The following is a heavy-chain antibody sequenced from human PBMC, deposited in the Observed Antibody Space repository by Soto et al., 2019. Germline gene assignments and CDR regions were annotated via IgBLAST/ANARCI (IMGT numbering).Heavy chain of an antibody. CDR3: AKDQGSSWYERDY. V-gene: IGHV3-23*01. D-gene: IGHD6-13*01. J-gene: IGHJ4*02. Sequence: EVQLLESGGGLVQPGGSLRLSCAASGFTFSNYAVTWVRQAPGKGLEWVSTISGSGGSTYYADSVKGRFTISRDNSKNTMSLQMNSLRAEDTAVYDCAKDQGSSWYERDYWGQGTLVTVSS. CDR1: GFTFSNYA. CDR2: ISGSGGST.